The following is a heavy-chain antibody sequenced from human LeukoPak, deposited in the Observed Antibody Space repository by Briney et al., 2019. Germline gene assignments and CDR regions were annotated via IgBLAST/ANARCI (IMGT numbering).Heavy chain of an antibody. Sequence: ASVKVSCKASGCTFTSYDINWVRQATGQGLEWMGWMNPNSGNTGYAQKFQGRVTMTRNTSISTAYMELSSLRSEDTAVYYCAAHYYDSSGSLDAFDIWGQGTMVTVSS. CDR1: GCTFTSYD. CDR2: MNPNSGNT. D-gene: IGHD3-22*01. J-gene: IGHJ3*02. V-gene: IGHV1-8*01. CDR3: AAHYYDSSGSLDAFDI.